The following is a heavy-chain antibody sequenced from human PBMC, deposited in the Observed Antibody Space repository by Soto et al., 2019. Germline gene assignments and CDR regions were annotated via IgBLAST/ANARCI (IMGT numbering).Heavy chain of an antibody. V-gene: IGHV4-39*01. CDR2: IYYSGST. J-gene: IGHJ4*02. Sequence: QLQLQESGPGLVKPSETLSLTCTVSGGSISSSSYYWGWIRQPPGKGLEWIGSIYYSGSTYYNPSLKSRVTISVDTSKNQFPLKLSSVTAADTAVYYCARRGSSWHYSFDYWGQGTLVTVSS. CDR1: GGSISSSSYY. CDR3: ARRGSSWHYSFDY. D-gene: IGHD6-13*01.